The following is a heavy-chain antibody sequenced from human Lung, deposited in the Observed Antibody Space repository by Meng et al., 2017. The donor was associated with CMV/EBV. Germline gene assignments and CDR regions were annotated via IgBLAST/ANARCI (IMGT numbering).Heavy chain of an antibody. Sequence: EVQLVESGGGLVKPGGSLRLSCAASGITFNTYSMNWVSQPPGKGLEWVATISSRSTYIYYADLGKGRFTISRDNVQNFLYLQMNSLSAEDTAVYYCATESPGFSSSFDNWGQGTLVTVSS. CDR1: GITFNTYS. D-gene: IGHD6-19*01. CDR2: ISSRSTYI. J-gene: IGHJ4*02. CDR3: ATESPGFSSSFDN. V-gene: IGHV3-21*01.